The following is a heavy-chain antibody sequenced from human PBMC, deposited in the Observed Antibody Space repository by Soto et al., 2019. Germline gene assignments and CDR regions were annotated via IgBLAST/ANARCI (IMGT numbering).Heavy chain of an antibody. D-gene: IGHD6-13*01. Sequence: EVQLLESGGGLVQPGGSLRLSCAASGFTFSSYAMSWVRQAPGKGLEWVSAISGSGGSTYYADSVKGRFTISRDNSKNKLYLQMNSLRAEDTAVYYCAKGQSDSSSWGNDYWGQGTLVTVSS. CDR2: ISGSGGST. J-gene: IGHJ4*02. CDR1: GFTFSSYA. V-gene: IGHV3-23*01. CDR3: AKGQSDSSSWGNDY.